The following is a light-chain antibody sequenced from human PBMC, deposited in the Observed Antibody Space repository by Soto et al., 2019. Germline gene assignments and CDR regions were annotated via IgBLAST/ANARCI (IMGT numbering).Light chain of an antibody. V-gene: IGLV3-1*01. CDR2: QDS. CDR3: QAWDSSVV. Sequence: SSELTHPPSVSVSPGQTASITCSGDKLGDKYACWYQQKPGQSPVLVIYQDSKRPSGIPERFSGSNSGNTATLTISGTQAMDEADYYCQAWDSSVVFGGGTKLTVL. CDR1: KLGDKY. J-gene: IGLJ2*01.